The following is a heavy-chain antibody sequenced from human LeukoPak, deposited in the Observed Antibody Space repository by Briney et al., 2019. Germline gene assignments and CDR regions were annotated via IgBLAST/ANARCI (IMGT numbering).Heavy chain of an antibody. D-gene: IGHD6-6*01. Sequence: KPSETLSLTCTVSGGSISSSSYYWGWIRQPPGKGLEWNGSIYYSGSTYYNPSPKSRVTISVDTSKNQFSLKLSSVTAADTAVYYCARHDPNDSSSPYMDVWGKGTTVTVPS. CDR1: GGSISSSSYY. CDR2: IYYSGST. J-gene: IGHJ6*03. CDR3: ARHDPNDSSSPYMDV. V-gene: IGHV4-39*01.